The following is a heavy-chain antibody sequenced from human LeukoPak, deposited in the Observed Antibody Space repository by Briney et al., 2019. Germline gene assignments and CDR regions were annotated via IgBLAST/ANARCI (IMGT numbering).Heavy chain of an antibody. CDR3: ARGLVAGNYYFDY. V-gene: IGHV1-2*02. Sequence: ASVKVSCKASGYTFTGYYMHWVRQAPGQGLEWMGWINPNSGGTNYAQKFQGRVTMTRDTSISTAYMELSRLRSDDTAVYYCARGLVAGNYYFDYWGQGTLVTVSS. J-gene: IGHJ4*02. CDR2: INPNSGGT. CDR1: GYTFTGYY. D-gene: IGHD6-19*01.